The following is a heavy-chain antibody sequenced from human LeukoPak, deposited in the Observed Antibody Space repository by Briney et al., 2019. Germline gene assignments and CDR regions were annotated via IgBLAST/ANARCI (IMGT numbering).Heavy chain of an antibody. Sequence: SETLSLTSTVSGGSISSGGYYWSWIRQHPGKGLEWIGYIYYSGSTYYNPALKSRVTISVDTSKNQFSLKLSSVTAADTAVYYCARVRYCSGGNCYPRIDYWGQGTLVTVSS. CDR3: ARVRYCSGGNCYPRIDY. D-gene: IGHD2-15*01. CDR2: IYYSGST. CDR1: GGSISSGGYY. V-gene: IGHV4-31*03. J-gene: IGHJ4*02.